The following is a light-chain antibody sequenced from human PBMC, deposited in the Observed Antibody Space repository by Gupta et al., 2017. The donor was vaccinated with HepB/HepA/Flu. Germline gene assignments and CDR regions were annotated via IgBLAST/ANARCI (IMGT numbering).Light chain of an antibody. CDR3: QQDGGSPRT. Sequence: EIVLTQSPGTLSLSPGERAALSCRASQSVSGSYLAWYQQKPGQAPRLLIYGASSRATGIPDRFTGSGSGTDFTLTISRLEPEDFAVYYCQQDGGSPRTFGQGTKVEIK. CDR1: QSVSGSY. V-gene: IGKV3-20*01. CDR2: GAS. J-gene: IGKJ1*01.